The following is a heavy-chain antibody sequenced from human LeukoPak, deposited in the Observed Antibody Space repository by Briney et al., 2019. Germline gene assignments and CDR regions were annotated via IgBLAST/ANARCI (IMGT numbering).Heavy chain of an antibody. CDR1: GFTVSSNY. Sequence: GGCLRLSCAASGFTVSSNYMSWVRQAPGKGLEWVSVISSGGSTYYADSVKGRFTISRDNSKNTLYLQMNSLRAEDTAVYYCASLQGYCSGGSCYGLDYWGQGSLVTVSS. D-gene: IGHD2-15*01. V-gene: IGHV3-53*01. J-gene: IGHJ4*02. CDR2: ISSGGST. CDR3: ASLQGYCSGGSCYGLDY.